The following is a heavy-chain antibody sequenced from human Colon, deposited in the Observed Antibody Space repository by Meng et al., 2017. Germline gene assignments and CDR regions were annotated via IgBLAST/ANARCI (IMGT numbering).Heavy chain of an antibody. CDR3: ARAELYELPFDP. D-gene: IGHD2-2*01. CDR2: INPHTGSP. J-gene: IGHJ5*02. V-gene: IGHV7-4-1*02. Sequence: QVQLVQSGSELKKPGASVKVSCQTSGYPFTKYAINWVRQAPGQGLEWMGWINPHTGSPTYAQGFKGRFVFSSDTSGAYLQINSLTVDDTATYFCARAELYELPFDPWGQGTLVTVSS. CDR1: GYPFTKYA.